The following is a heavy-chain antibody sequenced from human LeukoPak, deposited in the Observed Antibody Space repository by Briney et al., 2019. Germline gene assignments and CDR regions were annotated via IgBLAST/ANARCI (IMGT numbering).Heavy chain of an antibody. V-gene: IGHV3-23*01. CDR3: AKVKYSSSSSYFDY. Sequence: GGSLRLSCAASGSTFSSYAVSWVRQAPGKGLEWVSAISGSGGSTYYADSVKGRFTISRDNSKNTLYLQMNSLRAEDTAVYYCAKVKYSSSSSYFDYWGQGTLVTVSS. D-gene: IGHD6-6*01. CDR1: GSTFSSYA. J-gene: IGHJ4*02. CDR2: ISGSGGST.